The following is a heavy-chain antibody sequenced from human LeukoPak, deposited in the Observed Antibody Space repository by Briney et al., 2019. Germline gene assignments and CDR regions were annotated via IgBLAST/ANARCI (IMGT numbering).Heavy chain of an antibody. V-gene: IGHV1-24*01. CDR1: GYTFTSYG. Sequence: AXVSXKASGYTFTSYGISWVRQAPGQGLEWMGGFDPEDGETIYAQKFQGRVTMTEETSTDTAYMELSSLRSEDTAVYYCATSGIAALDYWGQGTLVTVSS. J-gene: IGHJ4*02. CDR3: ATSGIAALDY. CDR2: FDPEDGET. D-gene: IGHD6-13*01.